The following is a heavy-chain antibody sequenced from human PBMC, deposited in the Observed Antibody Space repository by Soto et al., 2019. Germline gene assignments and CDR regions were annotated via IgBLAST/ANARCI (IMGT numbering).Heavy chain of an antibody. CDR3: ARDWESTVSTWSFWAF. CDR2: IIPFLGVT. V-gene: IGHV1-69*08. CDR1: GGTFSPYT. J-gene: IGHJ4*02. D-gene: IGHD1-26*01. Sequence: QVQLVQSGAEVKKPGSSVKVSCKASGGTFSPYTINWVRQAPGQGLEWMGRIIPFLGVTNYAQKFQARVTITADKSTTTAYMELSGLRFEDTAVYYCARDWESTVSTWSFWAFWGRGPLVTVSS.